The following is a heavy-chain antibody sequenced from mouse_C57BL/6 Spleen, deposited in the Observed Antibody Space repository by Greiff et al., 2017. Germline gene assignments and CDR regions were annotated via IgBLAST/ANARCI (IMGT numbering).Heavy chain of an antibody. Sequence: QVQLKESGPGLVAPSQSLSITCTVSGFSLTSYGVSWVRQPPGKGLEWLGVRWGDGSTNYHSALISRLSISTDNSKSQVFLKLNSLQTEDTATYYCAKPRDYGGMDYWGQGTSVTVSS. CDR1: GFSLTSYG. CDR3: AKPRDYGGMDY. CDR2: RWGDGST. D-gene: IGHD2-4*01. V-gene: IGHV2-3*01. J-gene: IGHJ4*01.